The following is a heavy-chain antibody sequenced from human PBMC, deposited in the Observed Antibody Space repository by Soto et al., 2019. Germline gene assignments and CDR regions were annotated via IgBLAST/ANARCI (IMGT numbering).Heavy chain of an antibody. J-gene: IGHJ3*01. V-gene: IGHV3-30*18. D-gene: IGHD6-19*01. CDR2: LSYDGSNK. Sequence: QVQLVESGGGVVQPGRSLRLSCAASGFTFSSYAMHWVRQAPGKGLEWVAVLSYDGSNKYYTDSVKGRFTISRDNSKNTLYLQMNSLRAEDTAVYYCAKVPTRGWSPIGPFDVWGQGTMVTVSS. CDR3: AKVPTRGWSPIGPFDV. CDR1: GFTFSSYA.